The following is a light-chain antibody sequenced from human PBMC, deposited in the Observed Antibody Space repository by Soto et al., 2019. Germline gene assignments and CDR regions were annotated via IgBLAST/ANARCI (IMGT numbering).Light chain of an antibody. CDR2: DAS. CDR3: QHYDSLRRT. CDR1: QSINTF. V-gene: IGKV3-11*01. Sequence: VFTPFKTTLSVSPGGSVTLSWMASQSINTFLAWYQQKPGQAPRLLIYDASSRAAGVPARFSGRGSGADFTLTISRLEPEDFAVYYCQHYDSLRRTLGLGSKVDI. J-gene: IGKJ1*01.